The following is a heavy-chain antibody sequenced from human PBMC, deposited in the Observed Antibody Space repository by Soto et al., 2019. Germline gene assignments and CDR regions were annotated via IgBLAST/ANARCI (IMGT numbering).Heavy chain of an antibody. CDR1: GGSISSYY. CDR2: IYYSGST. V-gene: IGHV4-59*01. J-gene: IGHJ4*02. CDR3: ARVGYGDYSRDFDY. Sequence: SETLSLTCTVSGGSISSYYWSWIRQTPGKGLEWIGYIYYSGSTNYNPSLKSRVTISVDTSKNQFSLKLSSVTAADTAVYYCARVGYGDYSRDFDYWGQGTLVTVSS. D-gene: IGHD4-17*01.